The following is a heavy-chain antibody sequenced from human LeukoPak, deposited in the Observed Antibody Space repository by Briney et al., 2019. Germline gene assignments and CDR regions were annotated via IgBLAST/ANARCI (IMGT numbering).Heavy chain of an antibody. CDR1: GGSFSGYY. CDR2: INHIGST. D-gene: IGHD6-13*01. J-gene: IGHJ6*03. Sequence: SYTLSLTCAVYGGSFSGYYWSWIRQPPGNGLDWIGEINHIGSTNYNPSPKSRVTLSVDTHKNQFSLKLSSETAAHTPVYYCARVPRHRSSGIGAYYLDFWGKGTPVTVSS. CDR3: ARVPRHRSSGIGAYYLDF. V-gene: IGHV4-34*01.